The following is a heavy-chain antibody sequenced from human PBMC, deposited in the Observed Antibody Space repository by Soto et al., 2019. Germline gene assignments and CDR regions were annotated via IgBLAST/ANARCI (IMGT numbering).Heavy chain of an antibody. D-gene: IGHD2-15*01. CDR3: ARQTVVVDDAFDI. V-gene: IGHV5-10-1*01. J-gene: IGHJ3*02. CDR1: GYSFTRYW. Sequence: GESLKISCKGSGYSFTRYWISWVRQMPRKCLEWMGRVYPSDSYTNYSPSFQGHVTISADKSISTAYLQWSSLKASDTAMYYCARQTVVVDDAFDIWGQGTMVTVSS. CDR2: VYPSDSYT.